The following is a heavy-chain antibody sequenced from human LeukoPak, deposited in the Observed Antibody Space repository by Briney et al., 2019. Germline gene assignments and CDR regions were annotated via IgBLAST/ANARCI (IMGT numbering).Heavy chain of an antibody. CDR2: ISYDGSNT. D-gene: IGHD3-22*01. J-gene: IGHJ4*02. V-gene: IGHV3-30*18. Sequence: PGRSLRHSCESSGFTFSSHVMHGVGQAAFKGLQWGAVISYDGSNTFYADSVKGRFTISRDNSKNTLYLQMNSLRAEDTAVYYCAQDWSPLYYYDSSGYSDYWGQGTLVTVSS. CDR3: AQDWSPLYYYDSSGYSDY. CDR1: GFTFSSHV.